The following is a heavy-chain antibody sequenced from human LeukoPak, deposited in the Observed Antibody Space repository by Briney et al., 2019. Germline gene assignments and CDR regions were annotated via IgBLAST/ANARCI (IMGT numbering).Heavy chain of an antibody. J-gene: IGHJ6*02. D-gene: IGHD3-3*01. CDR1: GFTFTSSA. V-gene: IGHV1-58*02. CDR2: IVVGSGNT. Sequence: SVKVSCSASGFTFTSSAMQRVRQARGQRLEWIGWIVVGSGNTNYAQKFQERVTITRDMSTSTAYMELSSLRSEDTAAYYCAADSVYDFWSGYSPRYGMDVWGQGTTVTVSS. CDR3: AADSVYDFWSGYSPRYGMDV.